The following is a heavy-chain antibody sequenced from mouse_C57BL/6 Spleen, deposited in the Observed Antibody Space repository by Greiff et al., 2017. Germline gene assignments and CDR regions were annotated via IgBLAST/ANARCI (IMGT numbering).Heavy chain of an antibody. CDR2: IDPSDSYT. Sequence: VQLQQPGAELVKPGASVTLSCKASGYTFTSYWMQWVKQRPGQGLEWIGEIDPSDSYTNYNQKFTGKATLTVDTSSSTAYMQLSSLTSEDSAVYYCARNHYGSSYGYFDVWGTGTTVTVSS. CDR1: GYTFTSYW. J-gene: IGHJ1*03. V-gene: IGHV1-50*01. CDR3: ARNHYGSSYGYFDV. D-gene: IGHD1-1*01.